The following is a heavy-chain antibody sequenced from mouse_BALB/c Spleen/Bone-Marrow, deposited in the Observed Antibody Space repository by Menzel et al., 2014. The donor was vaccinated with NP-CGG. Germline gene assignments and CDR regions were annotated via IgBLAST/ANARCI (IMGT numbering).Heavy chain of an antibody. CDR1: GYSITSGYY. CDR2: ISYDGSN. CDR3: AREGGSRAY. Sequence: ESGPGLVKPSQSLSLTCSVTGYSITSGYYWNWIRQFPGNKLEWMGYISYDGSNNYNPSLKNRISITRDTSKNQFFRKLNSVTTEDTATYYCAREGGSRAYWGQGTLVTVSA. V-gene: IGHV3-6*02. D-gene: IGHD1-1*01. J-gene: IGHJ3*01.